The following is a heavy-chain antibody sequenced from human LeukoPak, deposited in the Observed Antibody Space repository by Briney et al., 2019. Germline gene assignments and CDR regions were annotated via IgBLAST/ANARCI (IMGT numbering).Heavy chain of an antibody. CDR2: ITSSGGST. CDR3: AKYHPDCRGTSCLLFDC. Sequence: PGGSLRLSCAASGFTFSSYAMSWVRQAPGKGLEWVSTITSSGGSTYYADSVKGRFTISRDNSKNTLYLQMNSLRAEDTAVYYCAKYHPDCRGTSCLLFDCWGQGTLVTVSS. V-gene: IGHV3-23*01. J-gene: IGHJ4*02. CDR1: GFTFSSYA. D-gene: IGHD2-2*01.